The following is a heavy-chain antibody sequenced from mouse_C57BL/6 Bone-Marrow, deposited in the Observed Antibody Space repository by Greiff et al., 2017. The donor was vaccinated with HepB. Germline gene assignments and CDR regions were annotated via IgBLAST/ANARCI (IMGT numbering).Heavy chain of an antibody. CDR3: ARKASDYYGSSSNWYFDV. CDR2: IWSGGST. Sequence: QVHVKQSGPGLVQPSQSLSITCTVSGFSLTSYGVHWVRQSPGKGLEWLGVIWSGGSTDYNAAFISRLSISKDNSKSQVLFKMNSLQADDTAIYYCARKASDYYGSSSNWYFDVWGTGTTVTVSS. CDR1: GFSLTSYG. V-gene: IGHV2-2*01. J-gene: IGHJ1*03. D-gene: IGHD1-1*01.